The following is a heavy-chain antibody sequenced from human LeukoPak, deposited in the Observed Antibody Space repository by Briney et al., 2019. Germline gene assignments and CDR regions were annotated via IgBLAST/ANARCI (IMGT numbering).Heavy chain of an antibody. CDR3: ARDEYCSGGSCYSFFDY. CDR2: ISYDGSNK. CDR1: GFTFSSYA. D-gene: IGHD2-15*01. J-gene: IGHJ4*02. V-gene: IGHV3-30-3*01. Sequence: GGSLRLSCAASGFTFSSYAVSWVRQAPGKGLEWVAVISYDGSNKYYADSVKGRFTISRDNSKNTLYLQMNSLRAEDTAVYYCARDEYCSGGSCYSFFDYWGQGTLVTVSS.